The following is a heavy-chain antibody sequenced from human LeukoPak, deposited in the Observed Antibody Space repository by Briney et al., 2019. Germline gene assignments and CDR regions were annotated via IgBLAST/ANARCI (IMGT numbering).Heavy chain of an antibody. CDR3: ARLVSSRVFDY. D-gene: IGHD6-6*01. J-gene: IGHJ4*02. Sequence: GESLKISCKGSGYSFTNYWIGWVRQMPGKGLEWMGIIFPGDSDTRYSPSFQGQVTISADKSISTAYLQWSSLKASDTAIYYCARLVSSRVFDYWGQGTLVTVSS. V-gene: IGHV5-51*01. CDR1: GYSFTNYW. CDR2: IFPGDSDT.